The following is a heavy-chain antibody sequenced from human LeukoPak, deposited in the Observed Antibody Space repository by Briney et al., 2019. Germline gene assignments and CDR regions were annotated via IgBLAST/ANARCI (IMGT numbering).Heavy chain of an antibody. Sequence: GGSLRLSCAASGINFRASGMHWVRQAPGMGLEWVTFIQTDGSDKRYAASVAGRFTISRDDSRNTVYLHMNSLRPDDSALYYCAREGGTVVVGRFDYWGQGTLVTVSS. CDR1: GINFRASG. J-gene: IGHJ4*02. CDR2: IQTDGSDK. D-gene: IGHD2-2*01. V-gene: IGHV3-30*02. CDR3: AREGGTVVVGRFDY.